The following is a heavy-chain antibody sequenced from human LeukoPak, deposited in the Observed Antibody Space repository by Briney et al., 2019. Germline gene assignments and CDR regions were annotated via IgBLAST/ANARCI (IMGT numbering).Heavy chain of an antibody. J-gene: IGHJ4*02. D-gene: IGHD6-19*01. CDR2: ISYDGSNK. CDR1: GFTFSSYG. Sequence: RPGGSLRLSCAASGFTFSSYGMHWVRQAPGKGLEWVAVISYDGSNKYYADSVKGRFTISRDNSKNTLYLQMNSLRAEDTAVYYCATLSGYSSGYYVYWGQGTLVTVSS. CDR3: ATLSGYSSGYYVY. V-gene: IGHV3-30*03.